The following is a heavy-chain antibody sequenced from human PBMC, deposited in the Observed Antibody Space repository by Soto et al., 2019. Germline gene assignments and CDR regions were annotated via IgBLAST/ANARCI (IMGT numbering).Heavy chain of an antibody. Sequence: QVQLVQSGAEVKKPGASVKVSCKASGYTFTTYYMHWVRQAPGQGLEWMGIINPSGSTSYAQKFQGRVTMTRDTSTSTVYMELSSRRSEDTAVYYCARVYCSGGGCYSIDYWGQGTLVTVSS. V-gene: IGHV1-46*03. CDR2: INPSGST. CDR1: GYTFTTYY. J-gene: IGHJ4*02. CDR3: ARVYCSGGGCYSIDY. D-gene: IGHD2-15*01.